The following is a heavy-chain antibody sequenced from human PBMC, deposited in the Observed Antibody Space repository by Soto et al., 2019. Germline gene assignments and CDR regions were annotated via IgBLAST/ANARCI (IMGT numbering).Heavy chain of an antibody. CDR3: ARDTGGDHDAFDI. J-gene: IGHJ3*02. CDR2: VNPSGGST. Sequence: GASVKVSCKASGYIFTAYSMHWVRQAPGQGLEWMGVVNPSGGSTNYAQKFQGRLIMTRDTSTSTDYMELSSLTSEDTAVYFCARDTGGDHDAFDIWGQGTMVTVSS. V-gene: IGHV1-46*01. D-gene: IGHD2-8*02. CDR1: GYIFTAYS.